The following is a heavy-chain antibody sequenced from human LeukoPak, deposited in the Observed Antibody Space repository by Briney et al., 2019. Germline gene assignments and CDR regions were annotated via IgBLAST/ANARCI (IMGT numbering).Heavy chain of an antibody. D-gene: IGHD6-13*01. CDR1: GYTFTGYY. CDR2: ISAYDGNT. V-gene: IGHV1-18*04. J-gene: IGHJ4*02. Sequence: ASVKVSCKASGYTFTGYYMHWVRQAPGQGLEWMGWISAYDGNTNYAQKLQGRVTMTTDTSTSTAYMELRSLRSDDTAVYYCARGRVAAAGNDYWGQGTLVTVSS. CDR3: ARGRVAAAGNDY.